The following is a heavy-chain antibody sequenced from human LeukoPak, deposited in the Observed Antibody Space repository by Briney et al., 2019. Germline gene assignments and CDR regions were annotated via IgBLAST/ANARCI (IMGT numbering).Heavy chain of an antibody. V-gene: IGHV3-30-3*01. Sequence: GSSLRLSCAASGFTFSSYAMHWVRQAPGKGLDLEWVTVLSYDANEYYADSVKGRFTISRDNSKNTLYLQMNSLRAEDTAVYYCAKDQGYSYGSGAFDIWGQGTMVTVSS. D-gene: IGHD5-18*01. CDR1: GFTFSSYA. CDR3: AKDQGYSYGSGAFDI. J-gene: IGHJ3*02. CDR2: LSYDANE.